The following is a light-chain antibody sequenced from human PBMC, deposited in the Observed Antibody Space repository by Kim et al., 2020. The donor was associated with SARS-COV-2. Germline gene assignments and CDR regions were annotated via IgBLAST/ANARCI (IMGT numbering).Light chain of an antibody. V-gene: IGKV4-1*01. J-gene: IGKJ1*01. Sequence: ANINCKSSQSVLYSSNNKSYLAWYQQKPGQPPKLLIYWAATRESGVPDRFSGSGSGTDFTLTISSLQAEDVAVYYCQQYYSAPRTFGQGTKVDIK. CDR3: QQYYSAPRT. CDR2: WAA. CDR1: QSVLYSSNNKSY.